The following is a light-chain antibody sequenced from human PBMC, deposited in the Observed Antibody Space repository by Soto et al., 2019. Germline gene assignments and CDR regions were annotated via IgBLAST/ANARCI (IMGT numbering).Light chain of an antibody. CDR2: KVS. Sequence: DVVMTQSPLSLPVTLGQPASISCRSSQSLVYSDGDTYLNWFHQRPGQSPRRLIYKVSNRDSRVPDRFSGSVSSTDFTLRISRVEAEDVGVYYCMQGTHWPSPVGQGTKLEIK. J-gene: IGKJ2*01. V-gene: IGKV2-30*01. CDR1: QSLVYSDGDTY. CDR3: MQGTHWPSP.